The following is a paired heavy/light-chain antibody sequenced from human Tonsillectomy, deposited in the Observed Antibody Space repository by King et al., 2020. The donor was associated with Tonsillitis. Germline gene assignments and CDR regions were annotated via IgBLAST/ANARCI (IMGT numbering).Heavy chain of an antibody. CDR2: ISSDGSYT. J-gene: IGHJ6*02. Sequence: QVQLVESGGGVVQPGRSLRLSCAASGFIFTDYGMHWVRQAPGKGLEWVALISSDGSYTDYADSVQGRFTISRDISKYTLSLQMNSLRAEDSALYYCATNLPTVAGHWHRSGLDAWGQGTTVTVSS. CDR3: ATNLPTVAGHWHRSGLDA. V-gene: IGHV3-30*03. D-gene: IGHD6-19*01. CDR1: GFIFTDYG.
Light chain of an antibody. V-gene: IGLV2-23*01. J-gene: IGLJ1*01. CDR2: EGS. CDR1: FSGVGTSNL. CDR3: GSPAFSGISPYV. Sequence: QAALTQPASVSGSPGQSITISCTGGFSGVGTSNLVSWYQQHPDKGPKLIIFEGSERPSGVSSRFSGSKSGDTASLTISGLQPEDEADYYCGSPAFSGISPYVFGGGTTVTVL.